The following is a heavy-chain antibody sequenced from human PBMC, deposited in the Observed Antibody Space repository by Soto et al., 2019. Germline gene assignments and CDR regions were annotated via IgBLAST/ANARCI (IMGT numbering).Heavy chain of an antibody. V-gene: IGHV4-39*01. CDR2: IYYSGST. CDR3: NYYYYYYMDV. CDR1: GGSISSSSYY. Sequence: SETLSLTCTVSGGSISSSSYYWGWIRQPPGKGLEWIGSIYYSGSTYYNPSLKSRVTISVDTSKNQFSLKLSSVTAADTAVYYCNYYYYYYMDVWGKGTTVTVSS. J-gene: IGHJ6*03.